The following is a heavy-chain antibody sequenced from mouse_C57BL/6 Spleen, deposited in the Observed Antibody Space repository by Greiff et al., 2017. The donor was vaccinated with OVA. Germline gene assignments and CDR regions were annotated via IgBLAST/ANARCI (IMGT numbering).Heavy chain of an antibody. D-gene: IGHD1-1*01. V-gene: IGHV2-6*01. J-gene: IGHJ1*03. CDR2: IWGVGST. Sequence: VMLVESGPGLVAPSQSLSITCTVSGFSLTSYGVDWVRQSPGKGLEWLGVIWGVGSTNYNSALKSRLSISKDNSKSQVFLKMNSLQTDDTAMYYCARGSSERYFDVWGTGTTVTVSS. CDR3: ARGSSERYFDV. CDR1: GFSLTSYG.